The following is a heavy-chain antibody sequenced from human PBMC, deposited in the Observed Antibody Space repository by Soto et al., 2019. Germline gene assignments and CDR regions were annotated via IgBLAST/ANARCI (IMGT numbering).Heavy chain of an antibody. D-gene: IGHD3-22*01. CDR2: IIPIFGT. V-gene: IGHV1-2*02. J-gene: IGHJ6*02. CDR1: GGTFISYA. CDR3: ARDLIVDGPDNYAMDV. Sequence: ASVNVSCKASGGTFISYAISWVRQAPGQGLELMGGIIPIFGTVYAQKFQGRVTMTRDTSLTTVYMQLNGLTADDTAVYYCARDLIVDGPDNYAMDVWGQGTTVTVSS.